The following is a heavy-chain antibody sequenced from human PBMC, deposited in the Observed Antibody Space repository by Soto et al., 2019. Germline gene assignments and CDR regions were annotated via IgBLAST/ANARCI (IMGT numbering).Heavy chain of an antibody. CDR2: IIPVFAIT. Sequence: QVQLVQSGAEVKKPGSSVKVSCSASGDTFSSYGISWVRQAPGQGLEWLGGIIPVFAITKYAQKFQGRITFTSDDSSSTTYMDLSSLRSEDTAVYYCARAKFHFDSDGSSFTTHFDHLGQGTPVTVSS. CDR3: ARAKFHFDSDGSSFTTHFDH. D-gene: IGHD3-22*01. V-gene: IGHV1-69*01. J-gene: IGHJ4*02. CDR1: GDTFSSYG.